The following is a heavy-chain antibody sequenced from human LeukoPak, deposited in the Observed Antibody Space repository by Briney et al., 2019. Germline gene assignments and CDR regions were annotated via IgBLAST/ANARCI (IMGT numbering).Heavy chain of an antibody. D-gene: IGHD6-19*01. CDR1: GFTFSNYW. CDR2: INQAGSEE. Sequence: GGSLRLSCEASGFTFSNYWMSWVRQAPGKGLEWVAHINQAGSEEYCVDSVKGRFTISRDNSKNTLFLQMNSLRAEDTAIYYCARTLAGRGNYFDYWGQGAMVTVSS. J-gene: IGHJ4*02. CDR3: ARTLAGRGNYFDY. V-gene: IGHV3-7*03.